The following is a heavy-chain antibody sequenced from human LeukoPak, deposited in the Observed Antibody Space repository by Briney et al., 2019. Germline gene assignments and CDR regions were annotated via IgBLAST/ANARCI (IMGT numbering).Heavy chain of an antibody. Sequence: SETLSLTCAVYGGSFSGYYWSWIRQPPGKGLEWIGEINHSGSTNYNPSLKSRVTISVDTSKNQFSLKLSSVTAADTAVYYCAREFVVPAFYYYYGTDVWGQGTTVTVSS. D-gene: IGHD2-2*01. V-gene: IGHV4-34*01. J-gene: IGHJ6*02. CDR2: INHSGST. CDR3: AREFVVPAFYYYYGTDV. CDR1: GGSFSGYY.